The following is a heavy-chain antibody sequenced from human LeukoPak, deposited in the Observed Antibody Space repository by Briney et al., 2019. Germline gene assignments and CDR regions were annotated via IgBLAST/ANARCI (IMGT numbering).Heavy chain of an antibody. CDR3: AKTTTGYSSGRYPGWPADS. CDR1: GFTFNTYA. J-gene: IGHJ4*02. D-gene: IGHD6-19*01. Sequence: SGGSLRLSCAASGFTFNTYAMYWVRQAPGKGLEWVSGIFGSGGSAHSADSVKGRFTISRDNSKNTVYLQMNSQRAEDTAVYYCAKTTTGYSSGRYPGWPADSWGQGALVTVSS. V-gene: IGHV3-23*01. CDR2: IFGSGGSA.